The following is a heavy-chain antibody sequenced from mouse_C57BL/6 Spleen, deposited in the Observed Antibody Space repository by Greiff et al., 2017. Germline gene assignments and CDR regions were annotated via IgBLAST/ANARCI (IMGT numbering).Heavy chain of an antibody. CDR1: GYTFTSYW. CDR3: ARGVDGSHFDY. Sequence: VQLQQSGAELVKPGASVKLSCKASGYTFTSYWMQWVKQRPGQGLEWIGEIDPSDSYTNYNQKFKGKATLTVDTSSSTAYMQLSSLTSEDSAVYYCARGVDGSHFDYWGQGTTLTVSS. CDR2: IDPSDSYT. J-gene: IGHJ2*01. V-gene: IGHV1-50*01.